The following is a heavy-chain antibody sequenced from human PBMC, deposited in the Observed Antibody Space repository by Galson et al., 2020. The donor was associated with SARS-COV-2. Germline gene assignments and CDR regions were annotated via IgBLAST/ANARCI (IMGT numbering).Heavy chain of an antibody. Sequence: GGSLRLSCAASGFTFSDYYMSWIRQAPGKGLEWVSYISSSGSTKYYADSVKGRFTISRDNAKNSLYLQMNSLRVEDTAVYYCARGYCSGGSCFPFDYWGQGTLVTVSS. CDR3: ARGYCSGGSCFPFDY. D-gene: IGHD2-15*01. CDR2: ISSSGSTK. J-gene: IGHJ4*02. V-gene: IGHV3-11*01. CDR1: GFTFSDYY.